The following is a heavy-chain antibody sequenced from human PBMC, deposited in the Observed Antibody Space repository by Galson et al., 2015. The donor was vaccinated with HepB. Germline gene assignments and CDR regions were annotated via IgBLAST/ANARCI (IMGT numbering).Heavy chain of an antibody. CDR3: ASDSSGYYQGYFDY. V-gene: IGHV3-48*04. J-gene: IGHJ4*02. CDR2: IAGSPTTI. Sequence: SLRLSCAASGLTFSRYSMNWVRQAPGKGLEWVSSIAGSPTTIHYADSVKGRFTISRDNAKKSLYLQMNSLRAEDTGIYYCASDSSGYYQGYFDYWGQGTLVTVSS. D-gene: IGHD3-22*01. CDR1: GLTFSRYS.